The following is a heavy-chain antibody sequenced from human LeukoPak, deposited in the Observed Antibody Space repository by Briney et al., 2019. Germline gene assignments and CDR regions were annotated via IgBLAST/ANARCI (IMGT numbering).Heavy chain of an antibody. CDR3: ARAQQYYDILTGYEHYYFDY. J-gene: IGHJ4*02. Sequence: GGSLRLSCAASGFTFSSYAISWVRQAPGQGLEWMGGIIPIFGTANYAQKFQGRVTITADESTSTAYMELSSLRSEDTAVYYCARAQQYYDILTGYEHYYFDYWGQGTLVTVSS. V-gene: IGHV1-69*01. CDR1: GFTFSSYA. D-gene: IGHD3-9*01. CDR2: IIPIFGTA.